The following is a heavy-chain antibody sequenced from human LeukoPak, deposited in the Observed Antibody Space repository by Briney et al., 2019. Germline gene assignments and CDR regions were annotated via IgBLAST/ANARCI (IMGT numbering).Heavy chain of an antibody. CDR1: GGSISSGGYY. Sequence: NPSQTLSLTCTVSGGSISSGGYYWSWIRQHPGKGLEWIGYIYYSGSTYYNPSLKSRVTISVDTSKNQFSLKLSSVTAADTAVYYCAGQTGIVVVPAAMGAFDIWGQGTMVTVSS. V-gene: IGHV4-31*03. CDR3: AGQTGIVVVPAAMGAFDI. J-gene: IGHJ3*02. D-gene: IGHD2-2*01. CDR2: IYYSGST.